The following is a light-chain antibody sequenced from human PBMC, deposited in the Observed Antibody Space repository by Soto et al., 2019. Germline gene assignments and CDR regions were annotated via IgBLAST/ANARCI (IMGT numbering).Light chain of an antibody. CDR2: GAS. CDR3: QQYNNRWT. J-gene: IGKJ1*01. CDR1: LTVNTN. V-gene: IGKV3-15*01. Sequence: EIVITQSPATLSVSPGEGATLSCRASLTVNTNLAWYQQKPGQAPRLLIYGASTRATGIPARFSGSGSGTEFTLTISSLQSEDVAVYYCQQYNNRWTFGLGTKVDIK.